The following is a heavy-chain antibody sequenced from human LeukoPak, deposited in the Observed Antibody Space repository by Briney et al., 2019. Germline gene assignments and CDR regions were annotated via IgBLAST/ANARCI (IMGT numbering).Heavy chain of an antibody. CDR2: INHSGST. V-gene: IGHV4-34*01. CDR3: ARHTTGTYYDFWNGQWFDP. Sequence: SETLSLTCAVYGGSFSGYYWSWIRQPPGKGLEWIGEINHSGSTNYNPSLKSRVTISVDTSKNQFSLKLSSVTAADTAVYYCARHTTGTYYDFWNGQWFDPWGQGTLVTVSS. D-gene: IGHD3-3*01. CDR1: GGSFSGYY. J-gene: IGHJ5*02.